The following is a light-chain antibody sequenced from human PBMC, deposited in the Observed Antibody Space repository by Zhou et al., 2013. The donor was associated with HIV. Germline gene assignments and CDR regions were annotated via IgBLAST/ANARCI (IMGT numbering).Light chain of an antibody. CDR1: QSVSSN. CDR3: QQYANSPQT. Sequence: EIVMTQSPATLSVSPGERATLSCRASQSVSSNLAWYQQKPGQAPRLLVYGASTRATGIPDRFTGSGSGTDFTLTFTTLGPEDFAVYYCQQYANSPQTFGQGTKVEIK. J-gene: IGKJ2*01. V-gene: IGKV3D-15*01. CDR2: GAS.